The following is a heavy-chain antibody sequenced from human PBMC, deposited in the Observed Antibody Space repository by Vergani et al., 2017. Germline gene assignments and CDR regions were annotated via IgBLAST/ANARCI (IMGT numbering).Heavy chain of an antibody. D-gene: IGHD4-11*01. CDR2: IDHTGRP. V-gene: IGHV4-34*01. Sequence: QVQLQQWGPGLLKPSETLSLTCVVNGGSFTSYHWTWIRQSPGEGLEWVGDIDHTGRPDYNPSLKSRPTMSVDKSRNQFSLTLNSVTATDTAIYFCARVNTETNGHLYYYYYMDVWGQGTAVTVS. J-gene: IGHJ6*03. CDR1: GGSFTSYH. CDR3: ARVNTETNGHLYYYYYMDV.